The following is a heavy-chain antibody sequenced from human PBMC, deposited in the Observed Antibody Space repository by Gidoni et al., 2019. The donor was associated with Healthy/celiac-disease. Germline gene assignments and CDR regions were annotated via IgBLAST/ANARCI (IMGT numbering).Heavy chain of an antibody. Sequence: QVQLVESGGGVVQPGRSLRLSCAASGFTFSSYGMHWVRQAPGKGLEWVAVIWYDGSNKYYADSVKGRFTISRDNSKNTLYLQMNSLRAEDTAVYYCASTHYYDSSPPGGGWGQGTLVTVSS. J-gene: IGHJ4*02. CDR3: ASTHYYDSSPPGGG. CDR1: GFTFSSYG. CDR2: IWYDGSNK. V-gene: IGHV3-33*01. D-gene: IGHD3-22*01.